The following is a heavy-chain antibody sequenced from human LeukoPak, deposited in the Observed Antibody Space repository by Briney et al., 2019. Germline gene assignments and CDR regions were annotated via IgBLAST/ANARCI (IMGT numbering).Heavy chain of an antibody. Sequence: GGSLRLSCAASGFTFNSYAMNWVRQAPGKGLEWVSGISGSGGSTYYADSVKGRFTISRDNSKNTLYLQMNSLRAEDTAVYYCVRGGTYCDSTCKGADYWGQGTLVAVSS. CDR3: VRGGTYCDSTCKGADY. D-gene: IGHD2/OR15-2a*01. CDR2: ISGSGGST. J-gene: IGHJ4*02. CDR1: GFTFNSYA. V-gene: IGHV3-23*01.